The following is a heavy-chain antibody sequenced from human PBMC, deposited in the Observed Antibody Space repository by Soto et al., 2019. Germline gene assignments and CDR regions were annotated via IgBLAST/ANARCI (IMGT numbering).Heavy chain of an antibody. J-gene: IGHJ6*02. CDR2: ISAYNGNT. CDR3: ARAPYSFDSSGSISYSYYGIDV. V-gene: IGHV1-18*01. D-gene: IGHD3-22*01. Sequence: QVQLVQSGAEVKKPGASVKVSCKAYGYTFTSYGISWVRQAPGQGLEWMGWISAYNGNTNYAQKLQGRVTMTTVTFTSAAYKGTGSLRSDESAVYSRARAPYSFDSSGSISYSYYGIDVWGQGTTVTVSS. CDR1: GYTFTSYG.